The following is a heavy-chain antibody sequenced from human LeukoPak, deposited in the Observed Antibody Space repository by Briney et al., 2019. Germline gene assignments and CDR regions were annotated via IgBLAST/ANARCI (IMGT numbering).Heavy chain of an antibody. D-gene: IGHD4-17*01. CDR1: GFTFSSYA. Sequence: QTGGSLRLSCAASGFTFSSYAMHWVRQAPGKGLEWVALIPYDGSNKYYADSVKGRFTISRDNSKNTLYLQMNSLRAEDTAVYYCARAAYGELLDYWGQGTLVTVSS. J-gene: IGHJ4*02. CDR3: ARAAYGELLDY. V-gene: IGHV3-30*04. CDR2: IPYDGSNK.